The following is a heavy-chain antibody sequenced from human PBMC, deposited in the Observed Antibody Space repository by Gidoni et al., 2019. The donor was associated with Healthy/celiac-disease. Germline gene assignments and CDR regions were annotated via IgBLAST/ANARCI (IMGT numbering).Heavy chain of an antibody. J-gene: IGHJ6*02. CDR2: INSDGSST. D-gene: IGHD3-22*01. CDR3: ASQWINYYDSSGYYPAAYGMDV. Sequence: EVQLVESGGGLVQPGGSLRLSCAASGFTFSSYWMHWVRQAPGKGLVWVSRINSDGSSTSYADSVKGRFTISRDNAKNTLYLQMNSLRAEDTAVYYCASQWINYYDSSGYYPAAYGMDVWGQGTTVTVSS. V-gene: IGHV3-74*01. CDR1: GFTFSSYW.